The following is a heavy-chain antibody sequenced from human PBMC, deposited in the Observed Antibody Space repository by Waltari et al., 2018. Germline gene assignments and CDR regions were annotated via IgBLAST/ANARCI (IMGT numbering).Heavy chain of an antibody. CDR1: GFPFGNYY. CDR3: ANYGQLPSNGDY. Sequence: EVRLLESGGALVQPGGSLRLSCAASGFPFGNYYMIWVRQAPGRGLGRVSTSKGPAHETGYADSVKGRFTISRDNSKTTLYLQMNSLRVEDTAMYYCANYGQLPSNGDYWGQGTLVTVSS. D-gene: IGHD1-1*01. J-gene: IGHJ4*02. V-gene: IGHV3-23*01. CDR2: SKGPAHET.